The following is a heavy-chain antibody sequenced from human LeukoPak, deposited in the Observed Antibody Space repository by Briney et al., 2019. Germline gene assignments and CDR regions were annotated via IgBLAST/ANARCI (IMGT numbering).Heavy chain of an antibody. D-gene: IGHD3-22*01. CDR1: GYIFTSYW. V-gene: IGHV5-51*01. CDR2: MYPGDSDT. J-gene: IGHJ4*02. Sequence: GESLKISCKASGYIFTSYWIGWVRQMPGKGLEWMGIMYPGDSDTRYSPSFQGQVTISADKSISTAYLQWSSLKASDTAMYYCARRAYYDSSGYYAEADFWGQGTLVTVSS. CDR3: ARRAYYDSSGYYAEADF.